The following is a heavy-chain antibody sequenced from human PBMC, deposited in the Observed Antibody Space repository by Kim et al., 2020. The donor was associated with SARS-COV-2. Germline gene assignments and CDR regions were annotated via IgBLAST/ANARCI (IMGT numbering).Heavy chain of an antibody. J-gene: IGHJ4*02. D-gene: IGHD4-17*01. CDR3: ARGNWVGDYGY. Sequence: SETLSLTCTVSGGSISSGGYYWSWIRQHPGKGLEWIGYIYYSGSTYYNPSLKSRVTISVDTSKNQFSLRLSSVTAADTAVYYCARGNWVGDYGYWGQGTLVTVSS. CDR2: IYYSGST. CDR1: GGSISSGGYY. V-gene: IGHV4-31*03.